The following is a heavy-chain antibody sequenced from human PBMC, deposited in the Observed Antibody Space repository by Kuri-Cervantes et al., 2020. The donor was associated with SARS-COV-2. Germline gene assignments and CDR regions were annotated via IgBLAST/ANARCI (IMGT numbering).Heavy chain of an antibody. J-gene: IGHJ3*02. V-gene: IGHV4-39*01. Sequence: GSLRLSCTVSGGSISSSSYYWGWIRQPPGKGLEWIGSIYYSGSTYYNPSLKSRVTISVDTSKNQFSLKLSSVTAADTAVYYCARHMAGAHDAFDTWGQGTMVTVSS. CDR2: IYYSGST. CDR3: ARHMAGAHDAFDT. CDR1: GGSISSSSYY. D-gene: IGHD6-19*01.